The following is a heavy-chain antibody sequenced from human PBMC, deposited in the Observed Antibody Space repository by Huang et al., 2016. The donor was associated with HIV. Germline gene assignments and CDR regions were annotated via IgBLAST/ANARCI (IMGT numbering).Heavy chain of an antibody. CDR3: TRSGAYDYTWGSYLHY. CDR2: SSSGSSTI. Sequence: EVQLVESGGGLVQPGGSLRLCCAASVFSFSSHTLSWVRQASEEWRGWKSYSSSGSSTIYYADSVKGRLTISRNNAKKSVFLQMGMLRVDDTAVYYCTRSGAYDYTWGSYLHYWGQGTTVIVSP. V-gene: IGHV3-48*01. J-gene: IGHJ1*01. CDR1: VFSFSSHT. D-gene: IGHD3-16*01.